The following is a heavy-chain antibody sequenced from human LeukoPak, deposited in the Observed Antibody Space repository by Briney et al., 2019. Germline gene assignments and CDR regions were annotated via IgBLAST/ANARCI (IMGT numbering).Heavy chain of an antibody. CDR3: ARDSCGDCYLCDH. Sequence: GGSLRLSCAASGFTFSSYGVHWVRQGPGKGLEWVALISYNENKIYYADSVKGRFTISRDNSRNTLFLQMDSLRADDTAVYYCARDSCGDCYLCDHWGQGTLVTVSS. CDR2: ISYNENKI. CDR1: GFTFSSYG. V-gene: IGHV3-30*19. D-gene: IGHD2-21*02. J-gene: IGHJ4*02.